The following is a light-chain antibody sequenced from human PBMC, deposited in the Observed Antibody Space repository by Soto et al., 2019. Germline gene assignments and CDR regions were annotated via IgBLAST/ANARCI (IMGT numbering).Light chain of an antibody. V-gene: IGKV1-5*03. CDR2: KAS. Sequence: DIPMTQSPSTLSASVGDRVTITCRASQSINSWLAWYQQKPGKAPKLLIYKASNLESGVPSRFSGSGSGTEFTLTISSLQPDDFATYYCQQYSSYPWTFGQGTKVEI. CDR1: QSINSW. J-gene: IGKJ1*01. CDR3: QQYSSYPWT.